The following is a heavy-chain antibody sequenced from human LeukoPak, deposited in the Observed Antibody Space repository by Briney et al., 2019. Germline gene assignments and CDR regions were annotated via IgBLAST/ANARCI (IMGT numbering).Heavy chain of an antibody. CDR1: GFTFDDYG. D-gene: IGHD3-10*01. CDR3: ARDGWFGELLGFDY. Sequence: GGSLRLSCAASGFTFDDYGMSWVRQAPGKGLEWVSGINWNGGSTGYADSVKGRFTISRDNAKNSLYLQMNSLRAEDTALYYCARDGWFGELLGFDYCGQGTLVTVSS. CDR2: INWNGGST. V-gene: IGHV3-20*04. J-gene: IGHJ4*02.